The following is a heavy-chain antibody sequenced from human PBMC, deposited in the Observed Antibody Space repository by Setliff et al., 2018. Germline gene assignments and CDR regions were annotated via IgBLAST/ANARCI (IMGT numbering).Heavy chain of an antibody. CDR3: ARDQGRRYCSGGSCAFFDY. D-gene: IGHD2-15*01. V-gene: IGHV1-46*01. CDR2: INPSGGST. J-gene: IGHJ4*02. CDR1: GYTFTSYY. Sequence: ASVNVSCKASGYTFTSYYMHWVRQAPGQGLEWMGIINPSGGSTSYAQKFQGRVTMTRDTSTSTVYMELSSLRSEDTAVYYCARDQGRRYCSGGSCAFFDYWGQGTLVTVSS.